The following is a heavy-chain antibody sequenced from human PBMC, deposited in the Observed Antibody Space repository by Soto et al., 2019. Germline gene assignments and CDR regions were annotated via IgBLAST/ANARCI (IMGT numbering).Heavy chain of an antibody. Sequence: PSETLSLTCTVSGGSISSSSYYWGWIRQPPGKGLEWIGSIYYSGSTYYNPSLKSRVTISVDTSKNQFSLKLSSVTAADTAVYYCARRGRLNDYGVSLAAGGAFDIWGQGTMVTVSS. CDR3: ARRGRLNDYGVSLAAGGAFDI. CDR1: GGSISSSSYY. D-gene: IGHD4-17*01. V-gene: IGHV4-39*01. J-gene: IGHJ3*02. CDR2: IYYSGST.